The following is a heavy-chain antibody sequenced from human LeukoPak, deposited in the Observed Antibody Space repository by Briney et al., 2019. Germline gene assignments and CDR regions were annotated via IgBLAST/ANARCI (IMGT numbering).Heavy chain of an antibody. CDR3: ARFREYTYGPFDS. Sequence: PGGSLRLSCAASGFSFSSFGMNWVRQAPGKGLEWVAVLSHDGRNKNYADSVKGRFIISRDNSKKTLYLQMNSLRGEDTAAHYCARFREYTYGPFDSWGQGTLVTVSS. J-gene: IGHJ4*02. CDR2: LSHDGRNK. V-gene: IGHV3-30*04. D-gene: IGHD5-18*01. CDR1: GFSFSSFG.